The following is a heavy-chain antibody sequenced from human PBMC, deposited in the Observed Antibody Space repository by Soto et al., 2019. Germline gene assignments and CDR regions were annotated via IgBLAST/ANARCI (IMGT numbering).Heavy chain of an antibody. J-gene: IGHJ5*02. CDR1: GYTFTSYD. Sequence: QVQLVQSGAEVKKPGASVKVSCKASGYTFTSYDINWVRQATGQGLEWMGWMNTNSGNTGYAQKFQGRVTMTRNTYISTAYMELSRMRSEDTDVYDCTRGTSPAWLQWDMYGRNWFDPWGQGALGTVSS. CDR2: MNTNSGNT. CDR3: TRGTSPAWLQWDMYGRNWFDP. V-gene: IGHV1-8*01. D-gene: IGHD5-12*01.